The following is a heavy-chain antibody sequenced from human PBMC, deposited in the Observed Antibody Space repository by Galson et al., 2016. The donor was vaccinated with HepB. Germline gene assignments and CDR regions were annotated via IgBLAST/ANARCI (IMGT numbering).Heavy chain of an antibody. Sequence: SETLSLTCTVSGGSITSYYWTWIRQFPGKGLEWIGNIYHSGTTSYNPSLKSRVTISVDTSKSQFSLKVTSVTPADTAVYYCAGDHRYSDWTGGFDFWGQGTLVTVSS. CDR1: GGSITSYY. V-gene: IGHV4-59*01. CDR2: IYHSGTT. J-gene: IGHJ4*02. D-gene: IGHD3-9*01. CDR3: AGDHRYSDWTGGFDF.